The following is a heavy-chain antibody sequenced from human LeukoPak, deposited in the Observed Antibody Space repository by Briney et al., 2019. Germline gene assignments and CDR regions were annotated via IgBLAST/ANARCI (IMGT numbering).Heavy chain of an antibody. D-gene: IGHD1/OR15-1a*01. CDR2: IYYSGST. J-gene: IGHJ6*03. V-gene: IGHV4-31*03. CDR1: SGSISIGDYY. CDR3: ARTKMKQNYYYYMDV. Sequence: SGTLSLTCTVSSGSISIGDYYWSWIRQHPGKGLEWIGCIYYSGSTYDNPSLKSRVTISVDTSKNQFSLNLSSVTAADTAVYYCARTKMKQNYYYYMDVWGKGTTVTVSS.